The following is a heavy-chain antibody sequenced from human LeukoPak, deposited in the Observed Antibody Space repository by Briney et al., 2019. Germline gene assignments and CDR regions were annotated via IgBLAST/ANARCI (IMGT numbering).Heavy chain of an antibody. Sequence: GGSLRLSCAASGFTFSNYAMSWVRQAPGKGLEWVSTMTGSGGSTYYADSVKGRFTISRDNSKNTLYLQMNSLRAEDTAVYYCAKDAWTGYSPFDYWGQGTLVTVSS. CDR1: GFTFSNYA. CDR3: AKDAWTGYSPFDY. CDR2: MTGSGGST. V-gene: IGHV3-23*01. D-gene: IGHD3-3*01. J-gene: IGHJ4*02.